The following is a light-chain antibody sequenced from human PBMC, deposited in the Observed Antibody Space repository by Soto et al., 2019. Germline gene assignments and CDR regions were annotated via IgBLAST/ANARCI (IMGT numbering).Light chain of an antibody. CDR2: EVS. J-gene: IGLJ2*01. CDR3: SSYTSSSTRI. CDR1: SSEVGAYNY. V-gene: IGLV2-14*01. Sequence: QSALTQPASVSGSPGQSITFSCTGTSSEVGAYNYVSWYQQHPGKAPKLMIYEVSNRPSGVSNRFSGSKSGNTASLTISGLQSEDEADYYCSSYTSSSTRIFGGGTKVTVL.